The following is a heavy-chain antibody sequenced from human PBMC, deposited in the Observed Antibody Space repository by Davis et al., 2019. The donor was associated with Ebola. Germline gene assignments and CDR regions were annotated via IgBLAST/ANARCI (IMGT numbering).Heavy chain of an antibody. CDR3: TRDENYYDSSGYYYYFDY. Sequence: GSLTLSCAASGFTFSSYWLSWVRQAPGKGLEWVANIKHDGSAKYYVDSVKGRFTIPRDNAKNSLYLQMNSLRAEDTGVYYCTRDENYYDSSGYYYYFDYRGQGTLVTVSS. J-gene: IGHJ4*02. CDR2: IKHDGSAK. V-gene: IGHV3-7*01. CDR1: GFTFSSYW. D-gene: IGHD3-22*01.